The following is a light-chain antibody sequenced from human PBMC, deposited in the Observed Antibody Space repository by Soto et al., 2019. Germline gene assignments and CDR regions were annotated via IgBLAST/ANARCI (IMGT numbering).Light chain of an antibody. J-gene: IGKJ5*01. CDR2: GAS. Sequence: ELVMTQSPATLSVSPGERATLSCRASQSVSSNLAWYQQKPGQAPRLLIYGASTRATGIPARFSGSGSGTDFTLTISRLEPEDFAVYYCQQYGSSPLTFGQGTRL. CDR1: QSVSSN. CDR3: QQYGSSPLT. V-gene: IGKV3-15*01.